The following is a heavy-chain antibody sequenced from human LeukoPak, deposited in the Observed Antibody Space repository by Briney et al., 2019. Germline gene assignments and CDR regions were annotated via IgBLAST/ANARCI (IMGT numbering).Heavy chain of an antibody. CDR2: IYPGDSAT. Sequence: GGSLQISCQGSGCSFTSYWIGGVRQMPGKGLEWMGIIYPGDSATRYSPSFQGQVTISADKSISTAYLQWSSLKASDTAMYYCARHGADPNWFDPWGQGTLVTVSS. V-gene: IGHV5-51*01. D-gene: IGHD2-21*02. J-gene: IGHJ5*02. CDR1: GCSFTSYW. CDR3: ARHGADPNWFDP.